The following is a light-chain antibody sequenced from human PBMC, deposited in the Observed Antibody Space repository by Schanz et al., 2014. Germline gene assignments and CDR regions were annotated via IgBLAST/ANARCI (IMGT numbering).Light chain of an antibody. CDR1: QSISSW. CDR3: QQYKDYPRT. V-gene: IGKV1-5*03. CDR2: KAS. Sequence: DIQMTQSPSILSASVGDRVTITCRASQSISSWLAWYQQKPGKAPNLLIYKASNLESGVPSRFSGSGSGTEFTLTVSFLQPDDFATYFCQQYKDYPRTFGRGTKVEIK. J-gene: IGKJ1*01.